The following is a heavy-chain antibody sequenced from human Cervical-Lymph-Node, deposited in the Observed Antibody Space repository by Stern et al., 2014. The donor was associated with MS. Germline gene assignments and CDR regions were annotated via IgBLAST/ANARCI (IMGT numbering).Heavy chain of an antibody. CDR3: ARDTSSPERSDW. D-gene: IGHD1-1*01. V-gene: IGHV3-53*01. J-gene: IGHJ4*02. Sequence: VQLVESGGGVIQPGGSLRLSCTAPGFTVSRDYMTWVRQAPGQGLEWVSLITNVGSTFYTDSVKGRFTISRDDSKNTVYLHMTSLRAEDTAMYYCARDTSSPERSDWWGQGTLVTVSS. CDR2: ITNVGST. CDR1: GFTVSRDY.